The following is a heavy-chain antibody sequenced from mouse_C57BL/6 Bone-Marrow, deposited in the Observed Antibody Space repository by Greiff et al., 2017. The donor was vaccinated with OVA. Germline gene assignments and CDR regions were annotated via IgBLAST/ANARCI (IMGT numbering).Heavy chain of an antibody. CDR3: ARHLYGSSYLYAMDY. D-gene: IGHD1-1*01. Sequence: QVQLQQPGAELVKPGASVKLSCKASGYTFTSYWMQWVKQRPGQGLEWIGEIDPSDSYTNYNQKFKGKATLTVDTSSRTAYMQLSSLTSEDSAVYYCARHLYGSSYLYAMDYWGQGTSVTVSS. V-gene: IGHV1-50*01. J-gene: IGHJ4*01. CDR1: GYTFTSYW. CDR2: IDPSDSYT.